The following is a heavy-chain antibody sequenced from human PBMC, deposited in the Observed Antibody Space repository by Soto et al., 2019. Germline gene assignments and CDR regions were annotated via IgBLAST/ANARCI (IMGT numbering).Heavy chain of an antibody. CDR1: GGSINYSSYY. D-gene: IGHD2-2*01. CDR2: IFYTGTT. Sequence: PSETLSLTFSVSGGSINYSSYYWGWIRQPPGKGLELFGCIFYTGTTYYSPSLKDGVTISVDTSKNSFSLNLTSVTAADTAVYFCARLVVVAPVANXWGQVTLFTVSX. CDR3: ARLVVVAPVANX. V-gene: IGHV4-39*02. J-gene: IGHJ4*02.